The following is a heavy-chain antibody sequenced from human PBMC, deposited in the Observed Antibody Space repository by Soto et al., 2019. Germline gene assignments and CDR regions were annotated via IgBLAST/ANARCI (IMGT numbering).Heavy chain of an antibody. V-gene: IGHV4-30-2*01. J-gene: IGHJ4*02. Sequence: SETLSLTCAASGGSISSGGYSWSWIRQPPGKGLEWIGYIYHSGSTYYNPSLKSRVTISVDRSKNQFSLKLSSVTAADTAVYYCARAFATYFDYWGQGTLVTVYS. CDR2: IYHSGST. D-gene: IGHD2-15*01. CDR1: GGSISSGGYS. CDR3: ARAFATYFDY.